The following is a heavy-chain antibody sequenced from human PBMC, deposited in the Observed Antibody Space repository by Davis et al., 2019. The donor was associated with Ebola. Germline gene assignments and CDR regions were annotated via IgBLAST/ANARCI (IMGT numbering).Heavy chain of an antibody. D-gene: IGHD6-19*01. CDR2: ISYAGSSK. V-gene: IGHV3-30-3*01. CDR1: EFTFSSYA. Sequence: PGGSLRLSCAASEFTFSSYAMHWVRQAPGKGLEWVAVISYAGSSKYYADSVKGRFTISRDNSKNTLYLQMNSLRVEDTAVYYCARDTAVMAGAFWYFDYWGQGTLVTVSS. J-gene: IGHJ4*02. CDR3: ARDTAVMAGAFWYFDY.